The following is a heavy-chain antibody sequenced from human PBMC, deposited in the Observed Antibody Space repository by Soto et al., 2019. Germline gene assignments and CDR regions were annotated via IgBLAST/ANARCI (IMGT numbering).Heavy chain of an antibody. CDR2: IIPIFCTA. Sequence: QVQLVQSGAEVKKPGSSVKVSCKASGGTFSSYAISWVRQAPGQGLEWMGGIIPIFCTANYAQKFQGRVTITADESTSTAYMELSSLRSEDTAVYYCATRRYYGSGSYYNYYYGMDVWGQGTTVTVSS. D-gene: IGHD3-10*01. CDR3: ATRRYYGSGSYYNYYYGMDV. CDR1: GGTFSSYA. V-gene: IGHV1-69*01. J-gene: IGHJ6*02.